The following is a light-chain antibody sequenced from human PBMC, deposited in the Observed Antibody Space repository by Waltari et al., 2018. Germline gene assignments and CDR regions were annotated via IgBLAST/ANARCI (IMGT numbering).Light chain of an antibody. CDR2: TAS. J-gene: IGKJ4*01. CDR1: QNIDND. Sequence: DIQMTQSPSSLSASVGDRVSSTCRASQNIDNDLNWYQQKPGKAPNLLIYTASSLQSGVPSRFDGSGSGTDFTLTISSLQPEDFATYYCQQSYSNPVTFGGGTKVEIK. V-gene: IGKV1-39*01. CDR3: QQSYSNPVT.